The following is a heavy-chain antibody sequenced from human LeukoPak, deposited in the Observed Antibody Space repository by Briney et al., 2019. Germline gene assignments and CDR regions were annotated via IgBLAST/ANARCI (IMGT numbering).Heavy chain of an antibody. D-gene: IGHD6-13*01. V-gene: IGHV3-7*01. CDR3: ARDGVEAGLYFDL. CDR2: INERGNEK. CDR1: GFTFSKYW. Sequence: PGGSLRLSCAAPGFTFSKYWMSWVRQVPGKGLEWVVNINERGNEKYYVDSVKGRFTISRDNARNSLYLQMNSLRAEDTAVYYCARDGVEAGLYFDLWGRGTLVTVSS. J-gene: IGHJ2*01.